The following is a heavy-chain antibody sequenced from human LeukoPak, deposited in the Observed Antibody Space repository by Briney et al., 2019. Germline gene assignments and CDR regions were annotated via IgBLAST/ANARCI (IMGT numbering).Heavy chain of an antibody. CDR3: ARDGHAYGRGSPHH. Sequence: PGGSLRLSCAASGFTFSDYYMSWIRQAPGKGLEWVSYISSSGSTKYYADSVKGRFTISRDNAKNSYLQMNSLRAEDTAVYYCARDGHAYGRGSPHHWGQGTLVTVSS. CDR1: GFTFSDYY. D-gene: IGHD3-10*01. V-gene: IGHV3-11*01. J-gene: IGHJ5*02. CDR2: ISSSGSTK.